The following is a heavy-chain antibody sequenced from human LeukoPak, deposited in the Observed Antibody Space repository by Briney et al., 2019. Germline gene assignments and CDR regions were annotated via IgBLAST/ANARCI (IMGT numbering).Heavy chain of an antibody. D-gene: IGHD3-22*01. CDR2: IIPIFGTA. J-gene: IGHJ4*02. CDR1: GFTFSSYA. V-gene: IGHV1-69*01. CDR3: ARGDDSSGYPLYYFDY. Sequence: GGSLRLSCAASGFTFSSYAMHWVRQAPGQGLEWMGGIIPIFGTANYAQKFQGRVTITADESTSTAYMELSSLRSEDTAVYYCARGDDSSGYPLYYFDYWGQGTLVTVSS.